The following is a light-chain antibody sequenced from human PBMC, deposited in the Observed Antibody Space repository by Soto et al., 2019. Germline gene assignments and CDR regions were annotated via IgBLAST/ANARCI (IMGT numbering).Light chain of an antibody. V-gene: IGLV2-18*01. CDR1: STDFVGYNR. CDR3: SLYTSENAYV. Sequence: QSALTQPPSVSGSPGQSVTISCTGTSTDFVGYNRVSWYQQPPGTAPKLMIYEVSKRPSGVPDRFSGSKSGNTASLTISGLQAADEADYYCSLYTSENAYVFGTGTQ. CDR2: EVS. J-gene: IGLJ1*01.